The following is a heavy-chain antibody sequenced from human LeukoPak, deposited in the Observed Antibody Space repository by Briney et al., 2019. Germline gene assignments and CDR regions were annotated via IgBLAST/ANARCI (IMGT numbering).Heavy chain of an antibody. D-gene: IGHD2-2*01. Sequence: ASXKVSCKASGYTFTSYYMHWVRQAPGQGLEWMGIINPSGGSTSYAQKFQGRVTITRDTSTSTVYMELSSLRSEDTAVYYCARDLGYCSSTSCYAYWGQGTLVTVSS. CDR3: ARDLGYCSSTSCYAY. CDR2: INPSGGST. CDR1: GYTFTSYY. V-gene: IGHV1-46*03. J-gene: IGHJ4*02.